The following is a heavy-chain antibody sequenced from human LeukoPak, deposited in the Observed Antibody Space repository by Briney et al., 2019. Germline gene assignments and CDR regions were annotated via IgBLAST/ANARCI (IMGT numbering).Heavy chain of an antibody. Sequence: GGSLRLSCAASGFTFSSNAMHWVRQAPGKGLEYVSAISSNGGSTYYANSVKGRFTISRDNAKKSLYLQMNSLRAEDTAVYYCARDYNSGYVEYFGYWGQGTLVTVSS. CDR3: ARDYNSGYVEYFGY. CDR2: ISSNGGST. D-gene: IGHD5-12*01. V-gene: IGHV3-64*01. J-gene: IGHJ4*02. CDR1: GFTFSSNA.